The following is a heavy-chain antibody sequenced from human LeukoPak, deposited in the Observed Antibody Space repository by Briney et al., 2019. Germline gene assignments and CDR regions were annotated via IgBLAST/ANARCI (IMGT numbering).Heavy chain of an antibody. CDR2: VSRFAGTT. V-gene: IGHV3-23*01. CDR1: GFTFDSYA. J-gene: IGHJ5*02. D-gene: IGHD2-15*01. CDR3: VKHVGSKWSNNRFDP. Sequence: GGSVRLSRAASGFTFDSYAMSWVGQAPGKGLEWVSAVSRFAGTTYYADSAKGRFTISRDNSNNTVYLQMNSLRVGDTALYYCVKHVGSKWSNNRFDPWGQGTLVTVS.